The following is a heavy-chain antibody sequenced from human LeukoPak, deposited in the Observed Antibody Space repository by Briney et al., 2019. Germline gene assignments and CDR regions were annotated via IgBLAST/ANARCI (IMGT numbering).Heavy chain of an antibody. Sequence: SETLSLTCTVSGGSISSYYWSWIRQPPGKGLEWIGYIYYSGSTNYNPSLKSRVTISVDTSKNQFSLKLSSVTAADTAVYYCATLAVAGTNWYFDLWGRGTLVTVSS. CDR2: IYYSGST. CDR1: GGSISSYY. V-gene: IGHV4-59*01. D-gene: IGHD6-19*01. J-gene: IGHJ2*01. CDR3: ATLAVAGTNWYFDL.